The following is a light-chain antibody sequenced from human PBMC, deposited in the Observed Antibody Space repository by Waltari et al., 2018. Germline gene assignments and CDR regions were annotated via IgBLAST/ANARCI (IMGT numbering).Light chain of an antibody. V-gene: IGKV3-20*01. CDR1: QCVSDNY. Sequence: VLTHSPAPLSLSPGERATLPCRASQCVSDNYVSWYHQRPGQAPRLLIFDASSRATGIPDRFSGSGSGTDFTLTIRGLEPEDFAVYYCQQYGNSLWTFGQGTRVEI. CDR3: QQYGNSLWT. J-gene: IGKJ1*01. CDR2: DAS.